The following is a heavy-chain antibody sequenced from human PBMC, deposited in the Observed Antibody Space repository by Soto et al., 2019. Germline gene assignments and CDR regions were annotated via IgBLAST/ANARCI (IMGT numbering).Heavy chain of an antibody. CDR3: PRGHSTDCSNGVCSFFYNHEMDV. CDR2: INPKSGGT. Sequence: QVQLVQSGAEVKKPGASVRVSCKASGYSFTDYHIHWVRQAPGQGLEWLGRINPKSGGTSTAQKFQGWVTMTRDRSICTVYMELTRPRSDDTAVYFCPRGHSTDCSNGVCSFFYNHEMDVWGQGTTVTVSS. D-gene: IGHD2-8*01. J-gene: IGHJ6*02. CDR1: GYSFTDYH. V-gene: IGHV1-2*04.